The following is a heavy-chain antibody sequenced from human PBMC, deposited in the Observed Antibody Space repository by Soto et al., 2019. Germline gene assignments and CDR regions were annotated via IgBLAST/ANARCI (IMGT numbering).Heavy chain of an antibody. J-gene: IGHJ3*02. V-gene: IGHV3-30*18. CDR2: ISYDGSNK. D-gene: IGHD1-26*01. CDR1: GFTFSNYG. Sequence: QGQLVESGGGVVQPGRSLRLSCAASGFTFSNYGMHWVRQATGKGLVWVAVISYDGSNKYYADSVKGRFTISRDNSKNTLYLQMNSLRAEDTAVYYCAKDLGSGSYLFDAFDIWGQGTMVTVSS. CDR3: AKDLGSGSYLFDAFDI.